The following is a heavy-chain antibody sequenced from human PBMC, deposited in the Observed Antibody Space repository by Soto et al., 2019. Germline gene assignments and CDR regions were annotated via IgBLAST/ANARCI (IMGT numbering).Heavy chain of an antibody. CDR2: INHSGST. D-gene: IGHD3-16*02. CDR1: GGSFSGYY. V-gene: IGHV4-34*01. CDR3: ARGHDYVWGSYRPAPSYFDY. J-gene: IGHJ4*02. Sequence: QVQLQQWGAGLLKPSETLSLTCAVYGGSFSGYYWSWIRQPPGKGLEWIGEINHSGSTNYNPSLKSRVTISVDTSKNQFSLKLSSVTAAATAVYYCARGHDYVWGSYRPAPSYFDYWGQGTLVTVSS.